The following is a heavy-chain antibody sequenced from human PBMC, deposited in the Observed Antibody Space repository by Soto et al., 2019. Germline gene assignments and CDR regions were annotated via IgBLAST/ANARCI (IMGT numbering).Heavy chain of an antibody. D-gene: IGHD5-12*01. V-gene: IGHV1-69*13. CDR1: GYTFTSYG. CDR2: IIPIFGTA. J-gene: IGHJ2*01. Sequence: ASVKVSCKASGYTFTSYGISWVRQAPGQGLEWMGGIIPIFGTANYAQKFQGRVTITADESTSTAYMELSSLRSEDTAVYYCARGNHRWLQLWYFDLWGRGTLVTAPQ. CDR3: ARGNHRWLQLWYFDL.